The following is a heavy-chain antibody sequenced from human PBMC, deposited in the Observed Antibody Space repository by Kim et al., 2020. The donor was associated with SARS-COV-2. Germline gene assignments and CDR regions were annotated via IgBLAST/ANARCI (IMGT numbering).Heavy chain of an antibody. V-gene: IGHV1-46*01. CDR2: INPSGGST. J-gene: IGHJ6*02. CDR3: AREVEWSDDYGGKGNYYGMDV. CDR1: GYTFTSYY. Sequence: ASVKVSCKASGYTFTSYYMHWVRQAPGQGLEWMGIINPSGGSTSYAQKFQGRVTMTRDTSTSTVYMELSSLRSEDTAVYYCAREVEWSDDYGGKGNYYGMDVWGQGTTVTVSS. D-gene: IGHD4-17*01.